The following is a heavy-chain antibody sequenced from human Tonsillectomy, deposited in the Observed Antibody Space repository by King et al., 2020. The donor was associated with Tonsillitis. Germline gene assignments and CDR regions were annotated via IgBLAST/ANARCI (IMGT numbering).Heavy chain of an antibody. J-gene: IGHJ4*02. CDR3: ATEGGRSGSGY. V-gene: IGHV3-7*01. Sequence: VQLVESGGGLVQPGGSLRLSCAVSGFTFSREWMSWVRQAPGKGLEWVANIKEEGSDKHYVDSVKGRFTISRDNAKNSLFLQMNSLRAEDTAVYYCATEGGRSGSGYWGQGTLVTVSS. CDR2: IKEEGSDK. D-gene: IGHD3-10*01. CDR1: GFTFSREW.